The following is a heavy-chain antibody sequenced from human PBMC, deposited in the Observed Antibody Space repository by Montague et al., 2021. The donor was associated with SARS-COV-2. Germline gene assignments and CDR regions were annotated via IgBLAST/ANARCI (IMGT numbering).Heavy chain of an antibody. CDR1: GFTFSSYE. D-gene: IGHD6-13*01. CDR2: ISSSGSTI. J-gene: IGHJ6*02. V-gene: IGHV3-48*03. Sequence: SLRLSFAASGFTFSSYEMNWVRQAPGKGLEWVSYISSSGSTIYYADSVKGRFTISRDNAKNSLYLQMNSLRAEDTAVYYCASRKFSSSWYYYYGMDVWGQGTTVTVPS. CDR3: ASRKFSSSWYYYYGMDV.